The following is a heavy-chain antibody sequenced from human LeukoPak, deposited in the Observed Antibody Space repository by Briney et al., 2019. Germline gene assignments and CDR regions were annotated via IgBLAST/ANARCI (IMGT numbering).Heavy chain of an antibody. Sequence: PGGSLRLSCAASGTVFNSYTMNWVRQAPGKGLEWVAVISYDGSNKYYAGSVKGRFTISRDNSKNTLYLQMNSLRAEDTAVYYCARGSMVRGVLLDYWGQGTLVTVSS. CDR2: ISYDGSNK. CDR1: GTVFNSYT. J-gene: IGHJ4*02. CDR3: ARGSMVRGVLLDY. D-gene: IGHD3-10*01. V-gene: IGHV3-30-3*01.